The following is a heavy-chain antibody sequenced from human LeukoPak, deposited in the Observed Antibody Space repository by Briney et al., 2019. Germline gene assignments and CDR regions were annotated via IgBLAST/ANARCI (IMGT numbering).Heavy chain of an antibody. D-gene: IGHD2-15*01. Sequence: GGSLRLSCAASGFTFSSYEMNWVRQAPGKGLEWVSYISSVGTTIYYADSVKGRFTISRDNAKNSLYLQMNSLRAEDTAIYYCARCSGGYYFDHWGQGTLVTVSS. CDR1: GFTFSSYE. V-gene: IGHV3-48*03. CDR3: ARCSGGYYFDH. J-gene: IGHJ4*02. CDR2: ISSVGTTI.